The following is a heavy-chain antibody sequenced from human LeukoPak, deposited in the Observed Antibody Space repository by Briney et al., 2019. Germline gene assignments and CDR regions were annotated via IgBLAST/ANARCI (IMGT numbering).Heavy chain of an antibody. CDR1: GGSISSSSYY. CDR2: VYYSGST. CDR3: AREVDLRKGWFDP. Sequence: PSETLPLTCTVSGGSISSSSYYWGWIRQPPGKGLEWIGSVYYSGSTNYNPSLKSRVTISVDTSKNQFSLKLSSVTAADTAVYYCAREVDLRKGWFDPWGQGTLVTVSS. V-gene: IGHV4-39*07. J-gene: IGHJ5*02.